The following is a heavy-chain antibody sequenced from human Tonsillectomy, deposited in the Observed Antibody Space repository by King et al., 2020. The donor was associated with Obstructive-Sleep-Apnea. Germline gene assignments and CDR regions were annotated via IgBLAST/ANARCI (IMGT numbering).Heavy chain of an antibody. CDR3: ARVRFGDGWYFDL. V-gene: IGHV1-18*01. Sequence: VQLVESGAEVKKPGASVKVSCKASGYTFTSYGISWVRQAPGQGPGWMGWISAYNGNTNNAQKLQGRVTLTTDTSTSTAYMELRSLRSDDTAVYYCARVRFGDGWYFDLWGRGTLVTVSS. D-gene: IGHD3-10*01. CDR1: GYTFTSYG. CDR2: ISAYNGNT. J-gene: IGHJ2*01.